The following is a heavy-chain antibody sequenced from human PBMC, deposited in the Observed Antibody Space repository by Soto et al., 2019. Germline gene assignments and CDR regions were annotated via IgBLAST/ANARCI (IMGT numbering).Heavy chain of an antibody. D-gene: IGHD3-22*01. V-gene: IGHV4-59*08. CDR2: IYYSGST. Sequence: SETLSLTCTLSGGSISSYYWSWIRQPPGKGQEWIGYIYYSGSTNYNPSPKSRVTISVDTSKNQFSLKLSSVTAADTAVYYCACYDSSGYCPYYFYEGMDVGGQETTVTVSS. J-gene: IGHJ6*02. CDR3: ACYDSSGYCPYYFYEGMDV. CDR1: GGSISSYY.